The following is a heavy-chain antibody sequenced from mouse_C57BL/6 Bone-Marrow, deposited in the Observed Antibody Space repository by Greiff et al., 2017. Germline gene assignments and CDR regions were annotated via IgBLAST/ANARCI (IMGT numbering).Heavy chain of an antibody. D-gene: IGHD2-1*01. CDR2: IDPETGGT. V-gene: IGHV1-15*01. Sequence: VQLHQSGAELVRPGASVTLSCKASGYTFTDYEMHWVKQTPVHGLEWIGAIDPETGGTAYNQKFKGKALLTADKSSSTAYMELRSLTSEDSAVYYCTRGDGNYLAWFAYWGQWTLVTVSA. J-gene: IGHJ3*01. CDR1: GYTFTDYE. CDR3: TRGDGNYLAWFAY.